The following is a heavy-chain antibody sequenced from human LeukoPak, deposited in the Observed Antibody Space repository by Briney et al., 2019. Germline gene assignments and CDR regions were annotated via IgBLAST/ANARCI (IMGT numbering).Heavy chain of an antibody. CDR2: ISSSSSTI. CDR3: ARYGTRMDV. CDR1: GFTFSSYS. J-gene: IGHJ6*02. Sequence: PGMSLRLSCAASGFTFSSYSMNWVRQAPGKGLEWVSYISSSSSTIYYADSVKGRFTISRDNAKNSLYLQMNSLRAEDTAVYYCARYGTRMDVWGQGTTVTVSS. D-gene: IGHD1-1*01. V-gene: IGHV3-48*01.